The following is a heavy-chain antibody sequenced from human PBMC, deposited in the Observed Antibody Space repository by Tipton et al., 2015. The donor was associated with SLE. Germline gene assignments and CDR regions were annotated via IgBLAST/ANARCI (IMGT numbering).Heavy chain of an antibody. CDR1: GFTFSDFA. D-gene: IGHD3-3*01. V-gene: IGHV3-23*03. J-gene: IGHJ5*02. CDR3: AKGTGNTSIFAVVIET. Sequence: SLRLSCAASGFTFSDFAMNWVRQAPGKGLEWVSVIHGGGDNPYYADSVKGRFTISRDDAKNTLYLQMSSLRADDTAIYYCAKGTGNTSIFAVVIETWGQGALVTVSS. CDR2: IHGGGDNP.